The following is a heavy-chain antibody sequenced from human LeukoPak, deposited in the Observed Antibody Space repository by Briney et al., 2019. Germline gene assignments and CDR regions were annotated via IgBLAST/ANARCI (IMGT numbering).Heavy chain of an antibody. D-gene: IGHD3-10*01. CDR3: AKGSSYLYYLDY. CDR1: GFTFSSYG. Sequence: PGESLKISCAASGFTFSSYGMHWVRQAPGKGLEWVAVISYDGSNKYYADSVKGRFTISRDNSKNTLYLQMNSLRAEDTAVYYCAKGSSYLYYLDYWGQGTLVTVSS. J-gene: IGHJ4*02. V-gene: IGHV3-30*18. CDR2: ISYDGSNK.